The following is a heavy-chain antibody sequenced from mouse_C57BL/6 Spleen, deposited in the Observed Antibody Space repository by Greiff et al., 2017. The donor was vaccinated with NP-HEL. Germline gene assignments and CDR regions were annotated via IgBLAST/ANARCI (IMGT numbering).Heavy chain of an antibody. J-gene: IGHJ4*01. V-gene: IGHV1-26*01. CDR1: GYTFTDYY. D-gene: IGHD2-1*01. Sequence: EVQLQQSGPELVKPGASVKISCKASGYTFTDYYMNWVKQSHGKSLEWIGDINPNNGGTSYNQKFKGKATLTVEKSSSTAYMELRSLTSEDSAVYYCARKVYYVNGYAMDYWGQGTSVTVSS. CDR3: ARKVYYVNGYAMDY. CDR2: INPNNGGT.